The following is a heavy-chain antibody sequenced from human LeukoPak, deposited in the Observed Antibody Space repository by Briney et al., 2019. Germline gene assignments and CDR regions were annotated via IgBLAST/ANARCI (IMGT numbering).Heavy chain of an antibody. CDR2: INPNSGGT. CDR3: ARDQVHGDYVVFYYYYGMDV. J-gene: IGHJ6*02. CDR1: GGTFSSYT. Sequence: ASVKVSCKASGGTFSSYTISWVRQAPGQGLEWMGWINPNSGGTNYAQKFQGRVTMTRDTSISTAYMELSRLRPDDTAVYYCARDQVHGDYVVFYYYYGMDVWGQGTTVTVSS. V-gene: IGHV1-2*02. D-gene: IGHD4-17*01.